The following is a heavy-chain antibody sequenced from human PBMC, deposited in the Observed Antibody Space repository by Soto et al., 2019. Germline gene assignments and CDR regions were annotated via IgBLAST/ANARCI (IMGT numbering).Heavy chain of an antibody. CDR2: ISGYNGNA. CDR3: ARDYGDARDH. CDR1: GYTFTNFG. V-gene: IGHV1-18*01. J-gene: IGHJ4*02. D-gene: IGHD4-17*01. Sequence: QVHLVQSGAEVKKPGASVKVSCKTSGYTFTNFGISWVRQAPGQGLEWLGWISGYNGNAKYAQKFQGRVTMTTDTSTSTGYLELMSRRSDYSAVYYRARDYGDARDHRGQGTLVTVSS.